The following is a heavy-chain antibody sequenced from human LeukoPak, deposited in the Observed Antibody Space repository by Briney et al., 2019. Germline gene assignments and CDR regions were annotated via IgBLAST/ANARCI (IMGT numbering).Heavy chain of an antibody. CDR2: INNDGSGT. Sequence: GGSLRLSCAASGFTFSSYWMHWVRQAPGKGLMWVSRINNDGSGTVYADSVEGRFTISRDSAKNTVYLQMNSLRADDTAVYYCVRGLLGPDYWGQGTQVTVSS. CDR1: GFTFSSYW. J-gene: IGHJ4*02. V-gene: IGHV3-74*01. CDR3: VRGLLGPDY. D-gene: IGHD7-27*01.